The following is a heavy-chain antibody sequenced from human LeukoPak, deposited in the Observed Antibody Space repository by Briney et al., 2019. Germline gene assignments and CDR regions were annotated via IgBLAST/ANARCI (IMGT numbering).Heavy chain of an antibody. Sequence: ASVKVSCKASGYTFTGYYMHWVRQAPGQGLEWMGWINPNSGGTNYAQKFQGRVTMTRDTSISTAYMALSRLRSDDTAVYYCARDWPYYDSSGYEEYYFDYWGQGTLVTVSS. J-gene: IGHJ4*02. D-gene: IGHD3-22*01. CDR1: GYTFTGYY. V-gene: IGHV1-2*02. CDR3: ARDWPYYDSSGYEEYYFDY. CDR2: INPNSGGT.